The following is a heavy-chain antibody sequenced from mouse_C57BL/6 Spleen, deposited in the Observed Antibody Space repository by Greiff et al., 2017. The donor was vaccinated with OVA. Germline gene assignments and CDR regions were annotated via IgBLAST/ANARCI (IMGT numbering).Heavy chain of an antibody. D-gene: IGHD1-1*01. J-gene: IGHJ2*01. CDR3: AREGSSFHFDY. Sequence: VKLQESGAELVKPGASVKISCKASGYAFSSYWMNWVKQRPGKGLEWIGQIYPGDGDTNYNGKFKGKATLTADKSSSTAYMQLSSLTSEDSAVYFCAREGSSFHFDYWGQGTTLTVSS. CDR2: IYPGDGDT. CDR1: GYAFSSYW. V-gene: IGHV1-80*01.